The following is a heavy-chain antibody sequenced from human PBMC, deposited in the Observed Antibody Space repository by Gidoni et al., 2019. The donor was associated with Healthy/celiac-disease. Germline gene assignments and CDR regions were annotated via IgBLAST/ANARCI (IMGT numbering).Heavy chain of an antibody. Sequence: EVQLVESGGGLVQPGGSLRLSCAASGFTFSSYSMNWVRQAPGKGLEWVSYISSSSSTIYYADSVKGRFTISRDNAKNSLYLQMNSLRAEDTAVYYCARASDWELPMADNWFDPWGQGTLVTVSS. CDR1: GFTFSSYS. V-gene: IGHV3-48*01. CDR2: ISSSSSTI. CDR3: ARASDWELPMADNWFDP. J-gene: IGHJ5*02. D-gene: IGHD1-26*01.